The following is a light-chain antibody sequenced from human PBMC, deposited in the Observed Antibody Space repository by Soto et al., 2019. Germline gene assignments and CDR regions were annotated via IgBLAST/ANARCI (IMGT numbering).Light chain of an antibody. Sequence: EMVMTQSPATLSVSPGERVTLSCRASESVHSNLAWYQQKPGQGPSLLIYYASTRDTGVPDRFSGSGSGTEVTLTISSLQSEDFGVYYCQHNSNWPPTFGPGTKVEIK. CDR2: YAS. V-gene: IGKV3-15*01. CDR3: QHNSNWPPT. CDR1: ESVHSN. J-gene: IGKJ3*01.